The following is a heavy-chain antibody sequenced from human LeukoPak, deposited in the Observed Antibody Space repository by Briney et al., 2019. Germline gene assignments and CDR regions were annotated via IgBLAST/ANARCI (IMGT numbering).Heavy chain of an antibody. V-gene: IGHV4-59*08. D-gene: IGHD3-9*01. CDR1: GGSISSYY. J-gene: IGHJ4*02. CDR3: ASLVRDFDWSTYYFDY. CDR2: IYYSGST. Sequence: SETLSLTCTVSGGSISSYYWSWIRQPPGKGLDWIGYIYYSGSTNYNPSLKSRVTISVDTSKNQFSLKLSSVTAADTAVYYCASLVRDFDWSTYYFDYWGQGTLVTVSS.